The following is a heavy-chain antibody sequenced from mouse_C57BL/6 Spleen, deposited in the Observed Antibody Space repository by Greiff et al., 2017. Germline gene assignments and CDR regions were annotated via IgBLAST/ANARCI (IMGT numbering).Heavy chain of an antibody. V-gene: IGHV3-6*01. D-gene: IGHD2-1*01. CDR2: ISYDGSN. J-gene: IGHJ2*01. CDR3: ARVGYGNYFDY. CDR1: GYSITSGYY. Sequence: EVKLEESGPGLVKPSQSLSLTCSVTGYSITSGYYWNWIRQFPGNKLEWMGYISYDGSNNYDPSLKNRISITRATSKNQFFLKLNSVTTEDTATYYCARVGYGNYFDYWGQGTTLTVSS.